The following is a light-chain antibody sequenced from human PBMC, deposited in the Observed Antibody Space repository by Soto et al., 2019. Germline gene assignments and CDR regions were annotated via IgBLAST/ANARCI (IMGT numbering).Light chain of an antibody. CDR2: GAS. V-gene: IGKV3-20*01. CDR3: QQYGSSSWT. CDR1: QSVSSIY. J-gene: IGKJ1*01. Sequence: EIVLTQSPGTLSLSPGERATLSCRASQSVSSIYLAWYQHKPGQAPRLLIYGASSRATGIPDRFSGSGSGTDFTLTISRLEPEDFAVYYCQQYGSSSWTFGRGTKVDIK.